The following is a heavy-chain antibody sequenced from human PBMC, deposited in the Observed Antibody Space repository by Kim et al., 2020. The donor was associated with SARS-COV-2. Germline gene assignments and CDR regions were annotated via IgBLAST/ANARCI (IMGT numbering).Heavy chain of an antibody. D-gene: IGHD3-10*01. Sequence: GGSLRLSCAASGFTFSSYGMHRNRQAPGNGLEWVAAISYDGSNKYYADSVKGRFTISRDNSKNTLYLQMNSLRAEDTAVYYCAKDRVGALLWFGEHYYYGMDVWGQGTTVTVSS. CDR1: GFTFSSYG. CDR2: ISYDGSNK. CDR3: AKDRVGALLWFGEHYYYGMDV. V-gene: IGHV3-30*18. J-gene: IGHJ6*02.